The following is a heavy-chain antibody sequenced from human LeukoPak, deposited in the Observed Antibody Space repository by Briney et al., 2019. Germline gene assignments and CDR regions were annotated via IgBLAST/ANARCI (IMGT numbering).Heavy chain of an antibody. J-gene: IGHJ3*02. CDR1: GGSISSYY. CDR2: IYYSGST. D-gene: IGHD4-17*01. Sequence: SETLSLTCTVSGGSISSYYWSWIRQPPGKGLEWIGYIYYSGSTNYNPSLKSRVTISVDTSKNQFSLKLSSVTAADTAVYYCARDITVTTYHSRSHPGAFDIWGQGTMVTVSS. CDR3: ARDITVTTYHSRSHPGAFDI. V-gene: IGHV4-59*01.